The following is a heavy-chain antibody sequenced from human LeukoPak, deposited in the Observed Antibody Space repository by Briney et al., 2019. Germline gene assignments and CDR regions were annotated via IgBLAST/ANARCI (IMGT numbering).Heavy chain of an antibody. CDR1: GYSINNYN. D-gene: IGHD3-3*01. CDR3: ARAFTIFGAGGFDV. V-gene: IGHV4-4*07. J-gene: IGHJ3*01. CDR2: IYVTGNT. Sequence: SETLSLTCTISGYSINNYNWNWIRQPAGKGLEWIGRIYVTGNTNYNPSLKSRVAMSVDTSKNHFSLRLTSVTAADTAVYYCARAFTIFGAGGFDVWGQGTFATVSS.